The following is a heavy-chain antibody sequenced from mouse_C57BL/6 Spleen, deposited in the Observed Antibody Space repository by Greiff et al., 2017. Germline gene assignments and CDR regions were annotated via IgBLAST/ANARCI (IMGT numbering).Heavy chain of an antibody. D-gene: IGHD2-3*01. V-gene: IGHV1-81*01. CDR1: GYTFTSYG. J-gene: IGHJ4*01. CDR2: IYPRSGNT. Sequence: VKLVESGAELARPGASVKLSCKASGYTFTSYGISWVKQRTGQGLEWIGEIYPRSGNTYYNEKFKGKATLTADKSSSTAYMELRSLTSEDSAVYFCARLDGYSLYAMDYWGQGTSVTVSS. CDR3: ARLDGYSLYAMDY.